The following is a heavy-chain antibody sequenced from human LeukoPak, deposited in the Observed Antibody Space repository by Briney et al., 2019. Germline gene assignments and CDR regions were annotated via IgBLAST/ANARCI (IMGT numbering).Heavy chain of an antibody. V-gene: IGHV1-69*05. CDR2: IIPIFGTA. CDR1: GGTFSSYA. Sequence: SVKVSCKASGGTFSSYAISWVRQAPGQGLKWMGGIIPIFGTANYAQKFQGRVTITTDESTSTAYMELSSLRSEDTAVYYCARENGCSGGSCYEGVQLPGNWFDPWGQGTLVTVSS. J-gene: IGHJ5*02. CDR3: ARENGCSGGSCYEGVQLPGNWFDP. D-gene: IGHD2-15*01.